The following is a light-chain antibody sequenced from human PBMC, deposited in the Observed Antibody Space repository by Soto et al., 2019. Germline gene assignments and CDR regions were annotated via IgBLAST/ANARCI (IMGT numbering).Light chain of an antibody. CDR3: QQFANSLYT. J-gene: IGKJ2*01. CDR2: GAS. V-gene: IGKV3-20*01. CDR1: QSVSSTY. Sequence: ESVLTQSPGTLSLSPGERATLSCRASQSVSSTYLAWYQQKPGQAPRLLIYGASNRATGIPDRFSGIGSGTDFTLTISRLEPEDFAVYYCQQFANSLYTFGQGTKLEI.